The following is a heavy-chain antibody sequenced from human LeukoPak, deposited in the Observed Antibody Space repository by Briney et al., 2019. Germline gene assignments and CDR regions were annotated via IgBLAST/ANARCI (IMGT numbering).Heavy chain of an antibody. CDR2: IDWEDDK. Sequence: SGPTLVNPTQTLTLTCTFSGFSLSTSGMCVSWIRQPPGKALEWLARIDWEDDKYYSTSLKTRLTISEDTSKNQVVLTMTNMDPVDTATYYCARIIEPLLVFDIWGQGTMVTVSS. D-gene: IGHD2-8*02. V-gene: IGHV2-70*11. CDR1: GFSLSTSGMC. CDR3: ARIIEPLLVFDI. J-gene: IGHJ3*02.